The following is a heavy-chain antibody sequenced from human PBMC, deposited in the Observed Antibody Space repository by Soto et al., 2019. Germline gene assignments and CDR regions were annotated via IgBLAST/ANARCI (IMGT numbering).Heavy chain of an antibody. D-gene: IGHD2-15*01. CDR3: ARLVDAATFPYFDY. CDR2: IYYSGST. CDR1: GGSISSSSYY. J-gene: IGHJ4*02. V-gene: IGHV4-39*01. Sequence: QLQLQESGPGLVKPSETLSLTCTVSGGSISSSSYYWGWIRQPPGKGLEWIGSIYYSGSTYYNPSLKSRVTISVDTSKNQFSLKLSAVTAADTAVYYCARLVDAATFPYFDYWCQGTLVTVSS.